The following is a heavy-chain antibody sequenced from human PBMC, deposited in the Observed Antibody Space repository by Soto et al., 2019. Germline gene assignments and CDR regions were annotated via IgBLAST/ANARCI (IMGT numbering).Heavy chain of an antibody. CDR1: GFTFSSYG. Sequence: GGSLRLSCAASGFTFSSYGMHWVRQAPGKGLEWVAVIWYDGSNKYYADSVKGRFTISRDNSKNTLYLQMNSLRAEETAVYYCARETGYSYYYYYYYMDVWGKGTTVTVSS. J-gene: IGHJ6*03. CDR2: IWYDGSNK. V-gene: IGHV3-33*01. CDR3: ARETGYSYYYYYYYMDV. D-gene: IGHD6-13*01.